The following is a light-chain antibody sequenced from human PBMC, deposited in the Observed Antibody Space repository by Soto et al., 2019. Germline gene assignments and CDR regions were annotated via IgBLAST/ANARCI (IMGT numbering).Light chain of an antibody. CDR2: GAS. V-gene: IGKV3-20*01. CDR3: QQYGSSPRT. Sequence: EIVLTQSPGTLSLSPGERATLSCRASQSVSSSYLAWYQQKPGQAPRLLIYGASSRATGIPDRFSGSGSGTEFTLTISRLEPEDCAVYCCQQYGSSPRTFGQGTKVEIK. CDR1: QSVSSSY. J-gene: IGKJ1*01.